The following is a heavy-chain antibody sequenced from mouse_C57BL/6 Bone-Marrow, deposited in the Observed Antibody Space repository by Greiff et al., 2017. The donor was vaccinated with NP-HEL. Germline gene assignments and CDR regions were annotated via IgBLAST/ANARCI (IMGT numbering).Heavy chain of an antibody. CDR2: IYPGRGST. CDR3: AKGQLRLRYFDG. CDR1: GYTFTSYW. V-gene: IGHV1-55*01. J-gene: IGHJ1*03. Sequence: VQLQQPGAELVKPGASVKMSCKASGYTFTSYWITWVKQRPGQGLEWIGDIYPGRGSTNYNEKFKSKATLTVDTSSSTAYMQLSSLTSEDSAVYYCAKGQLRLRYFDGWGTGTTVTVSS. D-gene: IGHD3-2*02.